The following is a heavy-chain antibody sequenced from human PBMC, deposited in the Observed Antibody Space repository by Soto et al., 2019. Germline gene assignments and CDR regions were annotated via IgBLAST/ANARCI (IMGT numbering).Heavy chain of an antibody. J-gene: IGHJ4*02. Sequence: QVQLVQSGAEVKKPGSSVKVSCKASGGAFTNDIITWVRQAPGQGLEWMGRIIPLLDITNYAQKFQGRVTITADQSTSTAYMELNSLISEDTAVYYCARDSPIGSTFSGYDASDYWGQGTLVTVSS. D-gene: IGHD5-12*01. CDR3: ARDSPIGSTFSGYDASDY. CDR2: IIPLLDIT. V-gene: IGHV1-69*08. CDR1: GGAFTNDI.